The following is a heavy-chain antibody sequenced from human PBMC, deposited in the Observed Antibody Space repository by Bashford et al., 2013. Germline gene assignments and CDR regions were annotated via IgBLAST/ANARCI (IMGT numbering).Heavy chain of an antibody. CDR2: ISTYNGNT. D-gene: IGHD2-15*01. CDR3: ARDDCSGGSCFHSDY. V-gene: IGHV1-18*01. J-gene: IGHJ4*02. Sequence: WVRQAPGQGLEWMGWISTYNGNTNYAQKLQGRVTMTTDTSTSTVYMELRSLRSDDTAVYYCARDDCSGGSCFHSDYWGQGTLVTVSS.